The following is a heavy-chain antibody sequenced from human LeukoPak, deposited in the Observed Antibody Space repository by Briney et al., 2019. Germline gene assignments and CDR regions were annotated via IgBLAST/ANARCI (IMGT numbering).Heavy chain of an antibody. CDR2: IIPILGIA. D-gene: IGHD2-15*01. CDR3: ARALYCSGGSCYSSYGMDV. J-gene: IGHJ6*02. CDR1: GGTFSSYA. Sequence: GASVKVSCKASGGTFSSYAISWVRQAPGQGLEWMGRIIPILGIANYAQKFQGRVTITADKSTSTAYMELSSLRSEDTAVYYCARALYCSGGSCYSSYGMDVWGQGTTVTVSS. V-gene: IGHV1-69*04.